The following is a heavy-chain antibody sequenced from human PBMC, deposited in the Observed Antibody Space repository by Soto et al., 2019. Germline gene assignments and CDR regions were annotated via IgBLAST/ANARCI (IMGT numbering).Heavy chain of an antibody. D-gene: IGHD3-22*01. CDR3: ARGSDYDPGNWFDP. CDR1: GYTFTGYY. CDR2: INHNSGGT. Sequence: ASVKVSCKASGYTFTGYYMHWVRQAPGQGLEWMGWINHNSGGTNYAQKFQGRVTMTRDTSISTAYMELSRLRSDDTAVYYCARGSDYDPGNWFDPWGQGTLVTVSS. J-gene: IGHJ5*02. V-gene: IGHV1-2*02.